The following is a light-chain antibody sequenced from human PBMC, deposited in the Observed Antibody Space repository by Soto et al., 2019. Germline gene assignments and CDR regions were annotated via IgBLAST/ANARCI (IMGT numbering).Light chain of an antibody. Sequence: DIQMTQSPSSLSASVGDRVTITCRASQSISSSLNWYQQKPGKAPKLLISAASSLQSGVTSRFSGSGSGTDFTLTISSLQPEEFATYYCQQIYSTSVTFGPGTKVDIK. CDR1: QSISSS. J-gene: IGKJ3*01. CDR3: QQIYSTSVT. CDR2: AAS. V-gene: IGKV1-39*01.